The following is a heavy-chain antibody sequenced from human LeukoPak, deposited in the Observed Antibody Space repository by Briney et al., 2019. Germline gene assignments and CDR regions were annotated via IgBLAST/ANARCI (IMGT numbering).Heavy chain of an antibody. V-gene: IGHV1-18*01. CDR3: ARDFKDTAMVTMSWFDP. CDR1: GYTFTSYG. Sequence: ASVKVSCKASGYTFTSYGISWVRQAPGQGLEWMGWISAYNGNTNYAQKLQGRVTMTTDTSTSTAYMELRSLRSDDTAVYYCARDFKDTAMVTMSWFDPWGEGTLVTVSS. J-gene: IGHJ5*02. D-gene: IGHD5-18*01. CDR2: ISAYNGNT.